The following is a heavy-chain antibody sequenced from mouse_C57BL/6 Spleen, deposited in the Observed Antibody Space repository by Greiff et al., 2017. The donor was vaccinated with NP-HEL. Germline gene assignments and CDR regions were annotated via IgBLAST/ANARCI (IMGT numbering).Heavy chain of an antibody. CDR1: GFTFSDYG. Sequence: EVQLVESGGGLVKPGGSLKLSCAASGFTFSDYGMHWVRQAPEKGLEWVAYISSGSSTIYYADTVKGRITISRDNAKNTLFLQMTSLRSEDTAMYYCARPSIIGWYFDVWGTGTTVTVSS. CDR2: ISSGSSTI. D-gene: IGHD1-1*01. V-gene: IGHV5-17*01. CDR3: ARPSIIGWYFDV. J-gene: IGHJ1*03.